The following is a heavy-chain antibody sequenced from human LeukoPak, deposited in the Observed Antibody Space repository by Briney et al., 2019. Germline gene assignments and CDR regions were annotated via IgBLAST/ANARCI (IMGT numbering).Heavy chain of an antibody. CDR1: GFTFSSYA. D-gene: IGHD3-10*01. V-gene: IGHV3-30-3*01. J-gene: IGHJ4*02. CDR3: ARDLFDGALSSGSLFDY. Sequence: PGRSLRLSCAASGFTFSSYAMHWVRQAPGKGLEWVAVISYDGSNKYYADSVKGRFTISRDNSKSTLYLQKNSLRAEDTAVYYCARDLFDGALSSGSLFDYWGQGTLVTVSS. CDR2: ISYDGSNK.